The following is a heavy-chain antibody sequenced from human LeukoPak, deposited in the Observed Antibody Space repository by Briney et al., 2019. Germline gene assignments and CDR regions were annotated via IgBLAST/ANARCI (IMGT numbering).Heavy chain of an antibody. D-gene: IGHD3-3*01. J-gene: IGHJ5*02. CDR1: GGSISTYY. V-gene: IGHV4-59*01. Sequence: PSETLSLTCTVSGGSISTYYWSWIRQSPGKGLEWIGYIYYTGSTNYNPSLKSRVTISVDTSKNQFSLKLSSVTAADTAVYYCARGRDFWSGYYPGFFWFDPWGQGTLVTVSS. CDR3: ARGRDFWSGYYPGFFWFDP. CDR2: IYYTGST.